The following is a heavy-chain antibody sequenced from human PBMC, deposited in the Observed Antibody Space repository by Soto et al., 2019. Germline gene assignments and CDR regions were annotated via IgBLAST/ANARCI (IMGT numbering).Heavy chain of an antibody. D-gene: IGHD3-3*01. CDR1: GFTFSSYA. V-gene: IGHV3-23*01. Sequence: PGGSLRLSCAASGFTFSSYAMSWVRQAPGKGLEWVSAISGSGGSTYYADSVKGRFTISRDNSKNTLYLQMNSLRAEDTAVYYCAKDLATYYDFWSGSPSYYFDYWGQGTLVTVSS. CDR3: AKDLATYYDFWSGSPSYYFDY. CDR2: ISGSGGST. J-gene: IGHJ4*02.